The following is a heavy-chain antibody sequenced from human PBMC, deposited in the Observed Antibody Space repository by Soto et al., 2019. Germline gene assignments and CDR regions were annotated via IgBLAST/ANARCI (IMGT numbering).Heavy chain of an antibody. CDR3: ARSPLATYYFDH. CDR2: ISHSGST. CDR1: GVSISSSYW. Sequence: SETLSLTCAVSGVSISSSYWWSWVRQPPGKGLEWIGEISHSGSTVYNPSLKSRLTISVDKSKKQISLILTSVAAADTAVYYCARSPLATYYFDHWGQGTAVTVS. J-gene: IGHJ4*01. V-gene: IGHV4-4*02.